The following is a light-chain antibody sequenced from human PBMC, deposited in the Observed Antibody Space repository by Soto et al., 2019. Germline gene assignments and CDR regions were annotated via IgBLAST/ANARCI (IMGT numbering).Light chain of an antibody. J-gene: IGKJ1*01. CDR2: SAS. V-gene: IGKV3-20*01. CDR3: QQYGGSLTWT. CDR1: QSVSSSY. Sequence: EILLTQSPGTLSLSPGERANLSCRASQSVSSSYLAWYQQKHGQAPRLLIYSASSRATGIPDRFSGSGSGTDFTLTISRLEPEDFAVYYCQQYGGSLTWTFGQGTKVDIK.